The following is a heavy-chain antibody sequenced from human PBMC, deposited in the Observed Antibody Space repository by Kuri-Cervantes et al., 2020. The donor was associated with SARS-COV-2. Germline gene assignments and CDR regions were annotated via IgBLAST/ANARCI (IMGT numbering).Heavy chain of an antibody. D-gene: IGHD5-12*01. V-gene: IGHV3-21*01. CDR1: GFTFSSYS. CDR3: ARGISYSGYDLDY. Sequence: GESLKISCAASGFTFSSYSMNWVRQAPGKGLEWVSSISSSSSYIYYADSVKGRFTISRDNAKNPLYLQMNSLRAEDTAVYYCARGISYSGYDLDYWGQGTLVTVSS. CDR2: ISSSSSYI. J-gene: IGHJ4*02.